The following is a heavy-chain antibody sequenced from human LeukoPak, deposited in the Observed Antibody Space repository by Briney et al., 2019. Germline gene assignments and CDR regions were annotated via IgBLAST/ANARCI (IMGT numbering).Heavy chain of an antibody. CDR1: GYSISSGYH. Sequence: SETLSLTCAVSGYSISSGYHWGWIRQSPGKGLEWIGFMYHSGSTYYDPSLESRVTISVDTSKNQFSLKLSSVTAADTAVYYCARRIVSSSSGFDYWGQGTLVTVSS. V-gene: IGHV4-38-2*01. CDR2: MYHSGST. D-gene: IGHD6-6*01. J-gene: IGHJ4*02. CDR3: ARRIVSSSSGFDY.